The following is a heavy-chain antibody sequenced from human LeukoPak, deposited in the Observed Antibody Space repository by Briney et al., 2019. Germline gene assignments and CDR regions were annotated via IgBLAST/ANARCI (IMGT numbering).Heavy chain of an antibody. J-gene: IGHJ4*02. CDR1: GDSLSGYY. V-gene: IGHV4-34*01. CDR2: INHSGST. Sequence: KTSETLSLTCAVYGDSLSGYYWTWIRQPPRKGLEWIGEINHSGSTNYNPSLKSRVTISADTPKNQCSLNLTPVTAAATAIYYCATNVPGTTYFDPWGQGTLVTVSP. CDR3: ATNVPGTTYFDP. D-gene: IGHD1-14*01.